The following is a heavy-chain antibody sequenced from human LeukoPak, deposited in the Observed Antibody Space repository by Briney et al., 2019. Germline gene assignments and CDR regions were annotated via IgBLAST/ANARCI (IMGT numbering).Heavy chain of an antibody. CDR3: AREYYGSGSYVLLPYYYYYMDV. V-gene: IGHV4-61*02. J-gene: IGHJ6*03. CDR2: IYTSGST. D-gene: IGHD3-10*01. CDR1: GGSISSGSYY. Sequence: PSETLSLTCTVSGGSISSGSYYWSWIRQPAGKGLEWIGRIYTSGSTNYNPSLKSRVTISVDTSKNQFSLKLSSVTAADTAVYYCAREYYGSGSYVLLPYYYYYMDVWGKGTTVTISS.